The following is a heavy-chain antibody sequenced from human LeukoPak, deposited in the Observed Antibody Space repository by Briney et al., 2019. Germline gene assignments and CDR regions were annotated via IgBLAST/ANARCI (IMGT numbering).Heavy chain of an antibody. J-gene: IGHJ4*02. V-gene: IGHV4-59*01. CDR3: ARGDKSATYGYCFDY. D-gene: IGHD4-17*01. Sequence: SETLSLTCTVSGGSISSYSWSWIRQPPGKGLEWIGYIYSSGSTNYNPSLKSRVAISVDTSKNQFSLKLSSVTAADTAVYYCARGDKSATYGYCFDYWGQGTLVTVSS. CDR2: IYSSGST. CDR1: GGSISSYS.